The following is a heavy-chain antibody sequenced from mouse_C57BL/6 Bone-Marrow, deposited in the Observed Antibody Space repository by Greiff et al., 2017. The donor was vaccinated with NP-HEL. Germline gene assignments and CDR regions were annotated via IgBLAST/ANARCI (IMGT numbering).Heavy chain of an antibody. CDR1: GFNIKDDY. CDR2: IDPENGDT. J-gene: IGHJ2*01. Sequence: VHVKQSGAELVRPGASVKLSCTASGFNIKDDYMHWVKQRPEQGLEWIGWIDPENGDTEYASKFQGKATITADTSSNTAYLQLSSLTSEDTAVYYCTTYGNDYWGQGTTPTVSS. CDR3: TTYGNDY. D-gene: IGHD1-1*01. V-gene: IGHV14-4*01.